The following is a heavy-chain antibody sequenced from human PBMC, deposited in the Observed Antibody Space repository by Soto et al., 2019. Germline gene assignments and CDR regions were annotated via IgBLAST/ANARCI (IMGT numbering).Heavy chain of an antibody. Sequence: SETLSRTCAVYGGSFRGYYCSWIRQPPGKGLEWIVEINHSGSTNYNPSLKSRVTISVDTSKNQFSLKLSSVTAADTAVYYCARGYYDFWSGPRALWFDPWGQGTLVTVSS. CDR2: INHSGST. D-gene: IGHD3-3*01. V-gene: IGHV4-34*01. CDR1: GGSFRGYY. CDR3: ARGYYDFWSGPRALWFDP. J-gene: IGHJ5*02.